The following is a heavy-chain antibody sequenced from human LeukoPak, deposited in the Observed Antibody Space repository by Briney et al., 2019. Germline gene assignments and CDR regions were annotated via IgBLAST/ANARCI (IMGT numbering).Heavy chain of an antibody. V-gene: IGHV1-2*02. CDR1: VYTFTSYY. J-gene: IGHJ6*03. CDR2: INPNSGGT. Sequence: GASVKVSCKASVYTFTSYYMHWVRPAPGQGLGWMGWINPNSGGTNYAQKFQGRVTMTRDTSISTASMELSRLRSDDTAVYYCPRGYGSGSYYYYYYYMDVWGKGTTVTISS. D-gene: IGHD3-10*01. CDR3: PRGYGSGSYYYYYYYMDV.